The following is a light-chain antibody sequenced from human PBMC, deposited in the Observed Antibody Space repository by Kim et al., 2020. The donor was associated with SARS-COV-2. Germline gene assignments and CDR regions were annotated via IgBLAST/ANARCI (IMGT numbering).Light chain of an antibody. CDR2: ELD. V-gene: IGLV2-8*03. CDR1: SSGVGAYIY. CDR3: SSYAGSNNVL. J-gene: IGLJ2*01. Sequence: GQSVAISCPGTSSGVGAYIYVAWYQQPPGKAPTLMIYELDKRPSGVPDRFFGSKSGNTASLTVSGLQAEDEADYYCSSYAGSNNVLFGGGTQLTVL.